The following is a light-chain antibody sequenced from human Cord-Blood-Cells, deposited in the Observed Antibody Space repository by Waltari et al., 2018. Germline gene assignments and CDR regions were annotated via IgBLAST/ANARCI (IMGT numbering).Light chain of an antibody. CDR1: QGISSY. Sequence: DIQLTHSPFFLSASVGDRVTITQRASQGISSYLAWYQQKPGKAPKLLIYAASTLQSGVPSRFSGSGSGTEFTLTISSLQPEDVATYYCQQHNSYPRTFGQGTKVEIK. CDR3: QQHNSYPRT. CDR2: AAS. J-gene: IGKJ1*01. V-gene: IGKV1-9*01.